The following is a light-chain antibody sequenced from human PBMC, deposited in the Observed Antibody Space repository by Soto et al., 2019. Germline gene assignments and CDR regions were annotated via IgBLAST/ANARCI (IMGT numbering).Light chain of an antibody. V-gene: IGKV1-5*03. CDR1: QSISSW. CDR3: QQYNSYPT. Sequence: DIQMTQSPSTLSASVGDRVTITCRASQSISSWLAWYQQKPGKAPKLLIYKTSSLESGVPSRFSGSGSGTVFPLTISSLQPDDFATYYCQQYNSYPTFGPGTKVDIK. J-gene: IGKJ3*01. CDR2: KTS.